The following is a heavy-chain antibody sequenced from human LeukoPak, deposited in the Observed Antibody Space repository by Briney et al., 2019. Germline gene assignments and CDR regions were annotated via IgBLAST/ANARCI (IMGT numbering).Heavy chain of an antibody. J-gene: IGHJ4*02. D-gene: IGHD3-10*01. V-gene: IGHV5-10-1*01. CDR2: IDPSGSYT. CDR3: ARRENFAELSPDY. Sequence: GESLKISCRGFGYTFNAYWITWVRQMPGKGLDWVGGIDPSGSYTNYSPSFQGHVTISADKSISTAYLQWSSLKPSDTAIYYCARRENFAELSPDYWGQGTLVTVSS. CDR1: GYTFNAYW.